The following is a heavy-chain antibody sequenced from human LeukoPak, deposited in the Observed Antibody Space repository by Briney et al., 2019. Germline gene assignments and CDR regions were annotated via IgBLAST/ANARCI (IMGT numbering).Heavy chain of an antibody. CDR3: ARFPDFWSGPHYYYYGMDV. Sequence: PSETLSLTCAVYGGSFSGYYWSWIRQPPGKGLEWIGEINHSGSTNYNPSLKSRVTISVDTSKNQFSLKLSSVTAADTAVYYCARFPDFWSGPHYYYYGMDVWGQGTTVTVSS. CDR1: GGSFSGYY. J-gene: IGHJ6*02. V-gene: IGHV4-34*01. CDR2: INHSGST. D-gene: IGHD3-3*01.